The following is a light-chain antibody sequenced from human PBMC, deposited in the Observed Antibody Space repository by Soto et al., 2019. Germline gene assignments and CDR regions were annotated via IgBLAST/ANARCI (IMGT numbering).Light chain of an antibody. CDR2: DVI. V-gene: IGLV2-14*01. Sequence: SVLTQPASVSGSPGQSITISCTGTTSDVGGYNYVSWHQQHPGKAPKLMIYDVINRPSGVSNRFSGSKSDNTASLTISGLQAEDEADYYCTSYTSSGTHVFGSGTKVTVL. J-gene: IGLJ1*01. CDR1: TSDVGGYNY. CDR3: TSYTSSGTHV.